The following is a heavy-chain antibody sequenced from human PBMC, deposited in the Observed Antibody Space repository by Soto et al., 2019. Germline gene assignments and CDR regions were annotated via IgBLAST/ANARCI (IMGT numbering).Heavy chain of an antibody. CDR2: IRSKANSYAT. V-gene: IGHV3-73*01. D-gene: IGHD6-13*01. CDR1: GFTFSGSA. J-gene: IGHJ6*02. Sequence: PGGSLRLSCAASGFTFSGSAMHWVRQASGKGLEWVGRIRSKANSYATAYAASVKGRFTISRDDSKNTAYLQMNSLKTEDTAVYYCTRHASSSWYYYYYGMDVWGQGTTVTV. CDR3: TRHASSSWYYYYYGMDV.